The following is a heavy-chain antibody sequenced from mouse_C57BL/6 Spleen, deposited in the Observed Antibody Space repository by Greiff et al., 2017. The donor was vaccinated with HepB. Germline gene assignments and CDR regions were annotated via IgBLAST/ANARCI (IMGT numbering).Heavy chain of an antibody. CDR2: ISYDGSN. D-gene: IGHD2-2*01. CDR3: AREGLGGRINPYYFDY. CDR1: GYSITSGYY. V-gene: IGHV3-6*01. Sequence: ESGPGLVKPSQSLSLTCSVTGYSITSGYYWNWIRQFPGNKLEWMGYISYDGSNNYNPSLKNRISITRDTSKNQFFLKLNSVTTEDTATYYCAREGLGGRINPYYFDYWGQGTTLRVSS. J-gene: IGHJ2*01.